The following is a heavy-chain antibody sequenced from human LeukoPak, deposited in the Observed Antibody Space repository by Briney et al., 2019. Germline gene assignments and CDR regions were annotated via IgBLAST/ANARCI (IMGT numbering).Heavy chain of an antibody. CDR3: ARTLADDILTGYNYYYYGMDV. CDR2: IYYSGST. D-gene: IGHD3-9*01. Sequence: PSETLSLTCTVSGGSISSYYRSWIRQPPGKGLEWIGYIYYSGSTNYNPSLKSRVTISVDTSKNQFSLKLSSVTAADTAVYYCARTLADDILTGYNYYYYGMDVWGQGTTVTVSS. CDR1: GGSISSYY. V-gene: IGHV4-59*01. J-gene: IGHJ6*02.